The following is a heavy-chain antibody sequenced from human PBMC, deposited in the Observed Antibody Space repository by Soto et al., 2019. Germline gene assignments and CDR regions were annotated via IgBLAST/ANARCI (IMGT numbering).Heavy chain of an antibody. CDR3: ARRSGDQQVCDF. CDR2: ISWDGGTT. V-gene: IGHV3-20*01. D-gene: IGHD3-10*01. Sequence: EVQLVESGGGVARPGGSQRLSCAASGFTFEDHGMSWVRQAPGKGLEWLSDISWDGGTTVYADSVKGRFTVSRNNAKSSLYLQMNSLKPGDTAFYHCARRSGDQQVCDFWGQGTLVTVSS. J-gene: IGHJ4*02. CDR1: GFTFEDHG.